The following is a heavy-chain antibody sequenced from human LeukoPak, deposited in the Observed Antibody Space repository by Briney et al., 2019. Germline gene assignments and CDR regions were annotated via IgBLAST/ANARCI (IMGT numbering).Heavy chain of an antibody. J-gene: IGHJ4*02. CDR1: GFTFSNAW. D-gene: IGHD3-9*01. Sequence: GGSLRLSCAASGFTFSNAWMNWVRQAPGKGLEWVGRIKNKTDGGTTDYAAPVKGRFTISRDDSKNTLYLQMNSLKTEDTAVYYCTTDPRSFYDILTGYHIDYWGQGTLVTVSS. CDR3: TTDPRSFYDILTGYHIDY. V-gene: IGHV3-15*07. CDR2: IKNKTDGGTT.